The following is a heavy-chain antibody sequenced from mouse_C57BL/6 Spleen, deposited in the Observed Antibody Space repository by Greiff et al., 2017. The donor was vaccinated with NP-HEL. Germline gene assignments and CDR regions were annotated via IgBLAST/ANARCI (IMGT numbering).Heavy chain of an antibody. CDR1: GFTFSDYG. CDR2: ISSGSSTI. V-gene: IGHV5-17*01. Sequence: EVKLVESGGGLVKPGGSLKLSCAASGFTFSDYGMHWVRQAPEKGLEWVAYISSGSSTIYYADTVKGRFTLSRDNAKNTLFLQMTSLRSEDTAMYYCARNGNYVFDYWGQGTTLTVSS. D-gene: IGHD2-1*01. CDR3: ARNGNYVFDY. J-gene: IGHJ2*01.